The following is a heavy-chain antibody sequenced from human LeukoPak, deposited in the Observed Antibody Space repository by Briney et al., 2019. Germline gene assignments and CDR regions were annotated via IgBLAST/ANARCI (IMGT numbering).Heavy chain of an antibody. Sequence: GGSLRLSCAASGFTFDDYAMHWGRQAPGKGREWGSGISWNSGSIGYADSVKGRFTISRDNSKNTLYLQMNSLRAEDTAVYYCAKEDYYGSGSYFAFDYWGQGTLVTVSS. D-gene: IGHD3-10*01. V-gene: IGHV3-9*01. CDR2: ISWNSGSI. CDR3: AKEDYYGSGSYFAFDY. J-gene: IGHJ4*02. CDR1: GFTFDDYA.